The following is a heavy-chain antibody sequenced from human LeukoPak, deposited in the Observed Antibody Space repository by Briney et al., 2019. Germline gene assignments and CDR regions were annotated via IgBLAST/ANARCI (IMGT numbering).Heavy chain of an antibody. CDR2: ISGSGGST. J-gene: IGHJ6*02. CDR3: AKDLGGLRYFDWLSMDYYYGMDV. D-gene: IGHD3-9*01. V-gene: IGHV3-23*01. CDR1: GFTFSSYA. Sequence: GGSLRLSCAASGFTFSSYAMSWVRKAPGKGLEWVSAISGSGGSTYYADSVKGRFTISRDNSKNTLYLQMNSLRAEDTAVYYCAKDLGGLRYFDWLSMDYYYGMDVWGQGTTVTVSS.